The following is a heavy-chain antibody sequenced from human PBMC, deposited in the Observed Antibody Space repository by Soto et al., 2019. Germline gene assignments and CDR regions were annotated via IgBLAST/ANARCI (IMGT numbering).Heavy chain of an antibody. V-gene: IGHV5-10-1*01. D-gene: IGHD3-10*01. Sequence: GDSLKLSCKGSGYSFNSNWISWVRLKPGKGLEWMGMVDPSDSSSKYNPSFQGHVSFSADKSISTAYVQWSSLKASDTAVYYCAKRKVLGGNYYYGMDVWGQGTTVTVSS. CDR2: VDPSDSSS. CDR1: GYSFNSNW. CDR3: AKRKVLGGNYYYGMDV. J-gene: IGHJ6*02.